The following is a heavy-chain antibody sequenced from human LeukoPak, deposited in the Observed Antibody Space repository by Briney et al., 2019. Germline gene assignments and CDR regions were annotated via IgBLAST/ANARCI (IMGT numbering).Heavy chain of an antibody. CDR1: GGSISSSSYY. Sequence: SETLSLTCTVSGGSISSSSYYWGWIRQPPGKGLEWIGSIYYSGSTYYNPSLKSRVTISVDTSKNQFSLKLSSVTAADTAVYYCARATVPYSSSYYYWGQGTLVTVSS. D-gene: IGHD6-13*01. CDR3: ARATVPYSSSYYY. CDR2: IYYSGST. V-gene: IGHV4-39*07. J-gene: IGHJ4*02.